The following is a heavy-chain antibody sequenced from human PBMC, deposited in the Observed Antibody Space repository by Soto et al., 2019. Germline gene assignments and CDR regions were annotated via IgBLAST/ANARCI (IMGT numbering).Heavy chain of an antibody. CDR1: GGSFSGYY. V-gene: IGHV4-34*01. CDR2: INHSGST. Sequence: QVQLQQWGAGLLKPSETLSLTCAVYGGSFSGYYWSWIRQPPGKGLEWIGEINHSGSTNYNPSLKSRVTISVDTSKNQFSLKLSSVTAADTAVYYCARGRTAFTSAYFQHWGQGTLVTVSS. CDR3: ARGRTAFTSAYFQH. J-gene: IGHJ1*01. D-gene: IGHD5-18*01.